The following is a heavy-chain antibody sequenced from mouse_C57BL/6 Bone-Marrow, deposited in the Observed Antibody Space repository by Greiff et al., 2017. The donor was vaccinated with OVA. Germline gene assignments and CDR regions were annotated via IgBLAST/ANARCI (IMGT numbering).Heavy chain of an antibody. D-gene: IGHD1-1*01. CDR3: ARSMGFITTVPFAY. J-gene: IGHJ3*01. V-gene: IGHV1-53*01. Sequence: QVQLQQPGTELVKPGASVKLSCKASGYTFTSYWMHWVKQRPGQGLEWIGNINPSNGGTNYNEKFKSKATLTVDQSSSTAYMQLSSLTSDDSAVYYCARSMGFITTVPFAYWGQGTLVTVSA. CDR2: INPSNGGT. CDR1: GYTFTSYW.